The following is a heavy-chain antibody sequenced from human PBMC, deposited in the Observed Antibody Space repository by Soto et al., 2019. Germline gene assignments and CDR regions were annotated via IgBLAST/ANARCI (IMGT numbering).Heavy chain of an antibody. CDR2: ISGSGADT. CDR3: AKGYPDSRGDHCFFDY. V-gene: IGHV3-23*01. J-gene: IGHJ4*02. Sequence: EVQLLESGGGLVQPGGSLRLSCAASGFTFSNYGMSWVRQAPGKGLEWVSAISGSGADTNYADSVKGRFTISRDNSKITLFLPMNSLRAEDTAVYYCAKGYPDSRGDHCFFDYWGQGTLVTVSS. D-gene: IGHD3-22*01. CDR1: GFTFSNYG.